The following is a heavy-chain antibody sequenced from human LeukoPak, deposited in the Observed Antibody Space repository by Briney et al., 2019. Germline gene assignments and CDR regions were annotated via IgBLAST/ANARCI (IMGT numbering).Heavy chain of an antibody. V-gene: IGHV4-34*01. CDR2: INHSGST. CDR3: ARGARYDFWSGYPYYFDY. J-gene: IGHJ4*02. D-gene: IGHD3-3*01. CDR1: GGSFSGYY. Sequence: PSETLSLTCAVYGGSFSGYYWSWIRQPPGKGLEWIGEINHSGSTNYNPSLKSRVTISVDTSKNQFSLKLSSVTAADTAVYYCARGARYDFWSGYPYYFDYWGQGTLVTVSS.